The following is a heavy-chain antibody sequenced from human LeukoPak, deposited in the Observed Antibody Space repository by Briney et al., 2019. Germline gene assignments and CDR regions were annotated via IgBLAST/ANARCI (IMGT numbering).Heavy chain of an antibody. D-gene: IGHD5-18*01. CDR1: GFTFSSYA. CDR2: ISGSGGST. Sequence: GGSLRLSCAACGFTFSSYAMSWVRQAPGKGLEWVSAISGSGGSTYYADSVKGRFTISRDNSKNTLYLQMNSLRAEDTAVYYCAPRRGYSYGPLSYWGQGTLVTVSS. V-gene: IGHV3-23*01. J-gene: IGHJ4*02. CDR3: APRRGYSYGPLSY.